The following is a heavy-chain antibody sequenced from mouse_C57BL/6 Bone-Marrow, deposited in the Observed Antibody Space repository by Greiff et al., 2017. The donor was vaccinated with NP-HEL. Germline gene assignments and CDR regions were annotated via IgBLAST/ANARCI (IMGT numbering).Heavy chain of an antibody. V-gene: IGHV1-15*01. D-gene: IGHD1-1*01. CDR2: IDPETGGT. CDR3: TRHGSSPYWYFDV. CDR1: GYTFTDYE. Sequence: VKLMESGAELVRPGASVTLSCKASGYTFTDYEMHWVKQTPVHGLEWIGAIDPETGGTAYNQKFKGKAILTADKSSSTAYMELRSLTSEDSAVYYCTRHGSSPYWYFDVWGTGTTVTVSS. J-gene: IGHJ1*03.